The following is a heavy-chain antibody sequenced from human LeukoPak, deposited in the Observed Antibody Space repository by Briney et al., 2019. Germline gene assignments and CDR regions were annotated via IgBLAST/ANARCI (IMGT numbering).Heavy chain of an antibody. Sequence: ASVKVSCKASGYTFTSYGISWVRQAPGQGLEWMGWISAYNGNTNYAQKLQGRVTMTTDTSTSAAYMELRSLRSDDTAVYYCVRSGYCYGGTCHSGAFDIWGQGTVVTVSS. D-gene: IGHD2-15*01. CDR1: GYTFTSYG. CDR2: ISAYNGNT. CDR3: VRSGYCYGGTCHSGAFDI. V-gene: IGHV1-18*01. J-gene: IGHJ3*02.